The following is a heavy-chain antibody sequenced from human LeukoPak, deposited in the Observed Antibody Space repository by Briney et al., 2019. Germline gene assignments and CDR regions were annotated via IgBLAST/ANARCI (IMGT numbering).Heavy chain of an antibody. D-gene: IGHD5-18*01. J-gene: IGHJ6*02. V-gene: IGHV3-13*01. Sequence: GGSLRLSCAASGFTFSSYDMHWVRQATGKGLEWVSAIGTAGDTYYPGSVKGRFTISRENAKNSLYLQMNSLRAGDTAVYYCARAGYSYEGYYYYYGMDVWGQGTTVTVSS. CDR2: IGTAGDT. CDR3: ARAGYSYEGYYYYYGMDV. CDR1: GFTFSSYD.